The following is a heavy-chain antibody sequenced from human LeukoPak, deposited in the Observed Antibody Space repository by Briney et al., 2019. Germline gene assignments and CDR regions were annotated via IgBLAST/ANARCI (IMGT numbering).Heavy chain of an antibody. J-gene: IGHJ4*02. CDR2: IYYSGST. D-gene: IGHD6-6*01. CDR3: ARGGHSSSSSFSY. CDR1: GYSISSGYY. Sequence: SETLSLTCTVSGYSISSGYYWGWIRQPPGKGLEWIGSIYYSGSTYYKPSLKSRVTISVDTSKNQFSLKLSSVTAADTAVYYCARGGHSSSSSFSYWGQGILVTVSS. V-gene: IGHV4-38-2*02.